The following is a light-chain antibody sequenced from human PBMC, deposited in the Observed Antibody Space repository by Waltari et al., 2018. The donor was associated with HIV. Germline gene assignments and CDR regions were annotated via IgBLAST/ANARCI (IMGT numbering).Light chain of an antibody. J-gene: IGKJ4*01. V-gene: IGKV3-20*01. CDR2: GAS. CDR1: QSVSSSY. CDR3: QQYDTSQLT. Sequence: EIVLTQSPGTLSLTPGERAILSCRATQSVSSSYLAWYQQKPGQAPRLLIHGASNRATGIADRFRASGSGTDFTLTISRLEPEDFAVYYCQQYDTSQLTFGGGTKVEIK.